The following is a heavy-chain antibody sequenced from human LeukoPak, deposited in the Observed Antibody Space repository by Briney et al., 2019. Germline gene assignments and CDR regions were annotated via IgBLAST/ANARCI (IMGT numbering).Heavy chain of an antibody. J-gene: IGHJ4*02. CDR2: ISTSGGST. CDR3: AKEPYSGSQLLDY. V-gene: IGHV3-23*01. D-gene: IGHD1-26*01. CDR1: GFTFSSHA. Sequence: GGSLRLSSAASGFTFSSHAMSWVRQAPGKGLEWVSAISTSGGSTYYPDSVKGRFTISRDNSKNTLYLQMNSLRAEDTAVYYCAKEPYSGSQLLDYWGQGTLVTVSS.